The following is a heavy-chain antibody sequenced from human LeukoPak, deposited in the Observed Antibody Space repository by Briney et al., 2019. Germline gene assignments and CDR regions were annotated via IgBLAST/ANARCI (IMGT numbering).Heavy chain of an antibody. CDR2: IKEDGGDK. V-gene: IGHV3-7*01. D-gene: IGHD2-15*01. CDR3: ARDRLGCSGGSCYPPYPLDY. J-gene: IGHJ4*02. Sequence: GGSLRLSCAASGFTFSSYSMNWVRQAPRKGLEWVANIKEDGGDKYYVDSVKGRFTISRDDAKNSLYLQMNSLRAEDTAVYYCARDRLGCSGGSCYPPYPLDYWGQGTLVTVSS. CDR1: GFTFSSYS.